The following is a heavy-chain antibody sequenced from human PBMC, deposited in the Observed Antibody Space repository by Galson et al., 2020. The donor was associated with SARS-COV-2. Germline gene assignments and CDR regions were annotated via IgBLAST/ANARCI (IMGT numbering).Heavy chain of an antibody. CDR1: GFTISSNA. CDR2: SSGSCGST. J-gene: IGHJ4*02. D-gene: IGHD5-18*01. V-gene: IGHV3-23*01. Sequence: WGSLRLSCAASGFTISSNAMSWVRQAPGKGLEWVSASSGSCGSTYYADSAKGRFTISRDNSKNTLYLQMNSLRAEDTAVYYCATPRGYSYGPFDYWGQGTLVTVSS. CDR3: ATPRGYSYGPFDY.